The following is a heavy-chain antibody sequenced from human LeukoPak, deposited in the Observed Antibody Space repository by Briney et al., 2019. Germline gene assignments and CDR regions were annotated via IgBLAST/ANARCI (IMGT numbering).Heavy chain of an antibody. D-gene: IGHD4-17*01. J-gene: IGHJ4*02. CDR3: AKGGHYGDYVLSDY. V-gene: IGHV3-23*01. CDR1: GFTFSSYA. CDR2: ISGSGGST. Sequence: GGSLRLSSAASGFTFSSYAMSWVRQAPGKGLEWVSAISGSGGSTHYADSVKGRFTISRDNSKNTLYLQMNSLRAEDTAVYYCAKGGHYGDYVLSDYWGQGTLVTVSS.